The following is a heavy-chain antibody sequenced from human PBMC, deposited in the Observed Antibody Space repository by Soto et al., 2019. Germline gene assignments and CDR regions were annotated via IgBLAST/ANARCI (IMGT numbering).Heavy chain of an antibody. Sequence: TLSLTCTVSGGSISSYYWSWIRQPPGKGLEWIGYIYHSGSTNYNPSLKSRVTISVDTSKNQLSLKLSSVTAADTAVYYCARLKRQLSYYGMDVWGQGTTVTVSS. CDR2: IYHSGST. J-gene: IGHJ6*02. CDR3: ARLKRQLSYYGMDV. CDR1: GGSISSYY. V-gene: IGHV4-59*12. D-gene: IGHD6-6*01.